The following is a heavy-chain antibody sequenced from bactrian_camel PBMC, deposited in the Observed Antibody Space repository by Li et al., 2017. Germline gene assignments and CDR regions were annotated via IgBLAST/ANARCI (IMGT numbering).Heavy chain of an antibody. CDR2: INMDGHT. V-gene: IGHV3S26*01. Sequence: VQLVESGGGLVQPGGSLRLSCTASGFTFSSYSMGWFRQVPGKEREGDAAINMDGHTTYADSVKGLFAISQDNAKNTLYPQMNSLKPEDTAMYYCGKGSSRGMTTGARGPRSPSP. CDR3: GKGSSRGMTT. J-gene: IGHJ4*01. CDR1: GFTFSSYS.